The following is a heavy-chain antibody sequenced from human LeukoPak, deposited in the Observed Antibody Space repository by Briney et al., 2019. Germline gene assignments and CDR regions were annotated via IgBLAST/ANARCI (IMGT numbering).Heavy chain of an antibody. D-gene: IGHD5-18*01. J-gene: IGHJ4*02. CDR1: GFTFSSYA. CDR3: AKDGDVDTATNFDY. CDR2: ISGSGGST. Sequence: GGSLRLSCAASGFTFSSYAMSWVRQAPGKGLEWVSVISGSGGSTYYADSVKGRFTISRDNSKNTLYLQMNSLRAEDTAVYYCAKDGDVDTATNFDYWGQGTLVTVSS. V-gene: IGHV3-23*01.